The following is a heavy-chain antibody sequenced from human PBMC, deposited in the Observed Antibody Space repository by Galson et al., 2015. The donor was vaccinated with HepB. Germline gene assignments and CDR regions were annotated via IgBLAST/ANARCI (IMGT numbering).Heavy chain of an antibody. CDR1: GYTFSSYT. D-gene: IGHD1-26*01. Sequence: SVKVSCKASGYTFSSYTMHWVRQAPGQRLKWMGWINVGNGNTKYSQKFRGRVTITRDTSASTAYMELSNLRSEDTAVYYCARVSSRWEPPDYWGQGTLVTVSS. CDR3: ARVSSRWEPPDY. CDR2: INVGNGNT. J-gene: IGHJ4*02. V-gene: IGHV1-3*01.